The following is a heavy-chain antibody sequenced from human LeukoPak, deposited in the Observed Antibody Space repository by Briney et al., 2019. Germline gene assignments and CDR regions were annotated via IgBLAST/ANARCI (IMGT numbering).Heavy chain of an antibody. V-gene: IGHV4-38-2*02. J-gene: IGHJ6*03. D-gene: IGHD3-10*01. CDR3: ARHPITMVRGAKKLKSPHPYYMDV. CDR2: IYYSGST. Sequence: SETLSLTCTVSGYSISSGYYWGWIRQPPGKGLEWIGSIYYSGSTYYNPSLKSRVTISVDTSKNQFSLKLSSVTAADTAVYYCARHPITMVRGAKKLKSPHPYYMDVWGKGTTVTVSS. CDR1: GYSISSGYY.